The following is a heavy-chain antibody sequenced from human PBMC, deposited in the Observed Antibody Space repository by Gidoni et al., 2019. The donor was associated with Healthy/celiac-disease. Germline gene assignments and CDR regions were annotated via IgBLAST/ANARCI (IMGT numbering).Heavy chain of an antibody. Sequence: QVQLQQWGAGLLKPSETLSLTCAVYGGSFSGYYWSWIRQPPGKGLEWIGEINHSGSTNNNPSLKSRVTISVDTSKNQFSLKLSSVTAADTAVYYCARDRYYYDSSGYRVWGQGTMVTVSS. D-gene: IGHD3-22*01. CDR1: GGSFSGYY. CDR3: ARDRYYYDSSGYRV. CDR2: INHSGST. J-gene: IGHJ3*01. V-gene: IGHV4-34*01.